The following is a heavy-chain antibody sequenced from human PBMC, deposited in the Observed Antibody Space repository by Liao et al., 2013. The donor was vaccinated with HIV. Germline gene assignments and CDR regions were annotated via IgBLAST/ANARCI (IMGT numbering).Heavy chain of an antibody. J-gene: IGHJ3*01. CDR2: INESGNT. CDR3: ARGSKRRRAFDF. CDR1: GGSFTGYY. V-gene: IGHV4-34*02. Sequence: QVQLQQWGAGLLKPSETLPLTCAVSGGSFTGYYWSWIRQSPGKGLEWIGEINESGNTNHNPSLWGRVSVSVDTSKNQFSLNLTSVTAADSGIYFCARGSKRRRAFDFWGPGTIGHRLF.